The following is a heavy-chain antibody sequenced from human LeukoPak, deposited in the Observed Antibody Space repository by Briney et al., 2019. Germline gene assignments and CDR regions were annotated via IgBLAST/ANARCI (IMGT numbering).Heavy chain of an antibody. J-gene: IGHJ4*02. CDR2: ISISGDRT. Sequence: PGGSLRLSCAASGFTFSTSAMSWVRQAPGKGLEWVSGISISGDRTYYVDSVKGRFTISRGNSKNTLYLQMNSLRAEDTAVYYCAKEEVPNDYWGQGTLVTVSS. CDR1: GFTFSTSA. CDR3: AKEEVPNDY. D-gene: IGHD1-1*01. V-gene: IGHV3-23*01.